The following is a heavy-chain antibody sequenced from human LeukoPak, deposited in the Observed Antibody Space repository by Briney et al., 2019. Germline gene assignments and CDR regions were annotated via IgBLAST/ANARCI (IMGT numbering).Heavy chain of an antibody. J-gene: IGHJ1*01. Sequence: ASVKVSCKASGYTFTSYAMRWVRQAPGQRLGWMGWIYTGNGNTKYSQKFQGRVTITRATSASTAYMELSSLRSEDTAVYYCARGEASSGGYSDWGYFQHWGQGNLVTVSS. V-gene: IGHV1-3*04. CDR2: IYTGNGNT. D-gene: IGHD6-19*01. CDR1: GYTFTSYA. CDR3: ARGEASSGGYSDWGYFQH.